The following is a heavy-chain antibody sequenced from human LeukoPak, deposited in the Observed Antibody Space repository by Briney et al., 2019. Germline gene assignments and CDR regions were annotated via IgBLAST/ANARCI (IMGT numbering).Heavy chain of an antibody. J-gene: IGHJ6*03. CDR1: GFTFSSYS. CDR2: ISSSSSTI. D-gene: IGHD6-19*01. V-gene: IGHV3-48*01. CDR3: ARVWGYSSGWDYYYMDV. Sequence: GGSLRLSCAASGFTFSSYSMNWVRQAPGKGLEWVSYISSSSSTIYYADSVKGRFTISRDNAKNSLYLQMNSLRAEDTAVYYCARVWGYSSGWDYYYMDVWGKGTTVTVSS.